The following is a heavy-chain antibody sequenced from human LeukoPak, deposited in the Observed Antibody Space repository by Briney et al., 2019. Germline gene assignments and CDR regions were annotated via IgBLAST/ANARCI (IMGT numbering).Heavy chain of an antibody. D-gene: IGHD3-3*01. CDR2: ISIYNGNT. V-gene: IGHV1-18*01. CDR1: GYTFTNYG. J-gene: IGHJ5*02. CDR3: ARITYDFWSGYYMPDDP. Sequence: ASVKVSCKASGYTFTNYGISWVRQAPGQGLEWMGWISIYNGNTDYAQKLRGRVTMTADTSTSTAYMELRSLRSDDTAVYYCARITYDFWSGYYMPDDPWGQGTLVTVSS.